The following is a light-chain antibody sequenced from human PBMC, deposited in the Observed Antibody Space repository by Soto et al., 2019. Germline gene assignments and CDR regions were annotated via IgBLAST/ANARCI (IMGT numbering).Light chain of an antibody. J-gene: IGLJ1*01. Sequence: QSALTQPASVSGSPGQSITISCTGTSSDVGGYNYVSWYQQHPGKAPKLMIYDVSNRPSGVSNRFSDSKSGNTASMTISGLQAEDEGDYYCSSYTSSSTLYVFGTGTKLTVL. CDR3: SSYTSSSTLYV. CDR2: DVS. V-gene: IGLV2-14*01. CDR1: SSDVGGYNY.